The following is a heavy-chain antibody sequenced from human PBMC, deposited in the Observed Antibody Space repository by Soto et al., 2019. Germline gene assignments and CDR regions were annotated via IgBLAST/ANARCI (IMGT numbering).Heavy chain of an antibody. CDR1: GYTFTSYY. CDR3: ARDFGLEKQLVPIYYYYGMDV. CDR2: INPSGGST. D-gene: IGHD6-13*01. V-gene: IGHV1-46*01. Sequence: ASVKVSCKASGYTFTSYYMHWVRQAPGQGLEWMGIINPSGGSTSYAQKFQGRVTMTRDTSTSTVYMELSSLRSEDTAVYYCARDFGLEKQLVPIYYYYGMDVWGQGTKVTVSS. J-gene: IGHJ6*02.